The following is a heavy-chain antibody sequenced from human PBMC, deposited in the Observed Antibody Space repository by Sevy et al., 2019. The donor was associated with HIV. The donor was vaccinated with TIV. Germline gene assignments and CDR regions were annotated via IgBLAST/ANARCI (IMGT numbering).Heavy chain of an antibody. CDR3: ANMRYYDYVWGSYRYSHPLGDGMDV. D-gene: IGHD3-16*02. J-gene: IGHJ6*02. Sequence: SETLSLTCTVSGGSISSGDYYWSWIRQPPGKGLEWIGYIYYSGSTYYNPSLKSRVTISVDTSKNQFSLKLSSVTAADTAVYYCANMRYYDYVWGSYRYSHPLGDGMDVWGQGTTVTVSS. CDR1: GGSISSGDYY. V-gene: IGHV4-30-4*01. CDR2: IYYSGST.